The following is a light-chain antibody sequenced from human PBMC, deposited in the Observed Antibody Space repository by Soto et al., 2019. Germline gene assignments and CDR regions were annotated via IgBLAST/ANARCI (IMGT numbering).Light chain of an antibody. V-gene: IGKV3-15*01. CDR1: QSIASN. CDR3: QQYNNWTLA. J-gene: IGKJ2*01. Sequence: EVVMTQSPATLSVSPGERATLSCRASQSIASNLAWYQQMPGQAPRLLIYGAFIRATGIPGRFSGSGSGTEFTLTISSLQSEDFAVYYCQQYNNWTLAFGQGTKLEIK. CDR2: GAF.